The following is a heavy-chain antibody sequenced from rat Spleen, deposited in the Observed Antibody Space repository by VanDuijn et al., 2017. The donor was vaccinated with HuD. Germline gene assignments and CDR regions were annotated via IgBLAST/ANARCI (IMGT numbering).Heavy chain of an antibody. Sequence: EVQLVESDGGLVQPGRSLKLSCAASGFTFSDYYMAWVRQAPTKGLEWVATISYDGSSTYYRDSVKGRFTISRDNAKSTLYLQMDSLRSEDTATYYCARRGEGIVHYFDYWGQGTLVTVSS. CDR3: ARRGEGIVHYFDY. J-gene: IGHJ3*01. V-gene: IGHV5-29*01. D-gene: IGHD1-11*01. CDR2: ISYDGSST. CDR1: GFTFSDYY.